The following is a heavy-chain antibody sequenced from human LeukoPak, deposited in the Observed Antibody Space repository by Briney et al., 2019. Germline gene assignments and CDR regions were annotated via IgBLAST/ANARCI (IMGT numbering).Heavy chain of an antibody. J-gene: IGHJ4*02. V-gene: IGHV3-23*01. CDR1: GFTFSSYA. CDR3: AKDDHGGSGWRDYFDY. Sequence: GGSLRLSRAASGFTFSSYAMSWVRQAPGKGLEWVSAISGSTGSTYYADSVKGRFTISRDNSRSTLYLQMNSLRAEDTAVYYCAKDDHGGSGWRDYFDYWGQGTLVTVSS. D-gene: IGHD6-19*01. CDR2: ISGSTGST.